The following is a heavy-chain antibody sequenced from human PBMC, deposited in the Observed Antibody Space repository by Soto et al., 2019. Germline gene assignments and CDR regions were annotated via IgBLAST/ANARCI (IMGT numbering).Heavy chain of an antibody. J-gene: IGHJ4*02. CDR3: ARAPARNLGYCSSTSCYLDY. Sequence: ASVKVSSKASRFTFTSYGISWVRQAPGQGLEGMGWISAYNGNTNYAQKLQGRVTMTTDTSTSTAYMELRSLRSDDTAVYYCARAPARNLGYCSSTSCYLDYWGQGTLVTVSS. CDR1: RFTFTSYG. V-gene: IGHV1-18*01. D-gene: IGHD2-2*01. CDR2: ISAYNGNT.